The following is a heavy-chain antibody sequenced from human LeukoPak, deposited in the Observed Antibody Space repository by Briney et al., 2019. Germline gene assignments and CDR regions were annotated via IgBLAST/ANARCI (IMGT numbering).Heavy chain of an antibody. J-gene: IGHJ4*02. D-gene: IGHD5-18*01. Sequence: SAKVSCKAPGGSFGRYAIGRVRQAPGQGLEWMGGIVPILGTANYAQKFQGRVTITADDSTGTAYMELTSLRSADTAVYYCARSQGYSYGSSYWGQGTLVTVSS. CDR3: ARSQGYSYGSSY. CDR1: GGSFGRYA. V-gene: IGHV1-69*13. CDR2: IVPILGTA.